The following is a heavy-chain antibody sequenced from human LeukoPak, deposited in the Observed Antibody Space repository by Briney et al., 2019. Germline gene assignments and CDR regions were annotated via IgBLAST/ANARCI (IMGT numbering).Heavy chain of an antibody. V-gene: IGHV1-18*01. CDR3: ARDRVRGFDP. CDR2: ISTYNDNT. J-gene: IGHJ5*02. CDR1: GYTFNTYN. Sequence: ASVKVSCKASGYTFNTYNINWVRQAPGQGLEWMGWISTYNDNTNYAQKFQGRVTMTTDTSTSTAYMELRSLRSDDTAVYYCARDRVRGFDPWGQGTLVTVSS.